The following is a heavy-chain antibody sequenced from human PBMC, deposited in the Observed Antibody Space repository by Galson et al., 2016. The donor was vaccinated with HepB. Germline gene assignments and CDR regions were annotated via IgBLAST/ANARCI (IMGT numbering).Heavy chain of an antibody. Sequence: SCKASGGTFSSYAFSWVRQAPGQGLEWMGRIVPILGMSNNAQKFQGRVTITADKSTSTVYMELSSLRSEDTAVYYCARDAVAVAGTLHFYFYGMDVWGQGTTVTVSS. CDR2: IVPILGMS. CDR3: ARDAVAVAGTLHFYFYGMDV. V-gene: IGHV1-69*04. D-gene: IGHD6-19*01. J-gene: IGHJ6*02. CDR1: GGTFSSYA.